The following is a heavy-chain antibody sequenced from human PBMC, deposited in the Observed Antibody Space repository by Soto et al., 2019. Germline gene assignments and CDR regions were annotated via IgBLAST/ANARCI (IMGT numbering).Heavy chain of an antibody. V-gene: IGHV1-2*06. CDR1: GYTFSDYY. CDR3: ARESGGATATLDYYYFYMDV. J-gene: IGHJ6*03. CDR2: INPNSGDA. Sequence: ASVKVSCNASGYTFSDYYLHWVRQAPGQGPEWMGRINPNSGDAKFAQKFQGRVTMTRDTSVRTAFMELNWLKSDDTAVYYCARESGGATATLDYYYFYMDVWGKGTTVTVSS. D-gene: IGHD5-12*01.